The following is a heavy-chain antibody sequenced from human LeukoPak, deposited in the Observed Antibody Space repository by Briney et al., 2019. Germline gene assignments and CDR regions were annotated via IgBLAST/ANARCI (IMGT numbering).Heavy chain of an antibody. V-gene: IGHV4-59*01. J-gene: IGHJ4*02. CDR2: IYYSGST. CDR1: GGSISSYY. Sequence: TSETLSLTCTVSGGSISSYYWSRIRQPPGKGLEWIGYIYYSGSTTYNPSLKSRVTISVDTSKNQFSLKLSSVTAADTAVYYCARDLRAAAGTRIDYWGQGTLVTVSS. CDR3: ARDLRAAAGTRIDY. D-gene: IGHD6-13*01.